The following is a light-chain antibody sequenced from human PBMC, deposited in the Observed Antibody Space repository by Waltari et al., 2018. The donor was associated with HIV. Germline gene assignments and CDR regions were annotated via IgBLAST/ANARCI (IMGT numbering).Light chain of an antibody. CDR1: SSNIESNY. CDR2: RNN. J-gene: IGLJ2*01. V-gene: IGLV1-47*01. CDR3: AAWDDSLSGYVV. Sequence: QSVLTQPPSASGTPGQRVTISCSGSSSNIESNYVYWYQQLPGTAPKLLIQRNNQRPSGGPDRFSCSKSGTSASLAISGLRSEDEADYYCAAWDDSLSGYVVFGGGTKLTVL.